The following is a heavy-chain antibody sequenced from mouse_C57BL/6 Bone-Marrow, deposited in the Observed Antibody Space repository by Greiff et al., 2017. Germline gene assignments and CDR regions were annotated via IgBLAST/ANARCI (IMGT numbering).Heavy chain of an antibody. V-gene: IGHV3-6*01. CDR1: GYSITSGYY. CDR2: ISYDGSN. CDR3: AFTLYY. Sequence: EVKLMESGPGLVKPSQSLSLTCSVTGYSITSGYYWNWIRQFPGNKLEWMGYISYDGSNNYNPSLKNRISITRDTSKNQFFLKLNSVTTEDTATYYGAFTLYYWGQGTSVTVSS. J-gene: IGHJ4*01. D-gene: IGHD6-1*01.